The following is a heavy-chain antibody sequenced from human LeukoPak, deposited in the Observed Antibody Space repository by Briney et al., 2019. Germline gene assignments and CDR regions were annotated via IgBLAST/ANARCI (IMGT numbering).Heavy chain of an antibody. J-gene: IGHJ4*02. CDR2: FDPEDGET. V-gene: IGHV1-24*01. CDR3: ATAGYSYGKKDFDY. Sequence: ASVKVSCKVSGYTLTELSMHWVRQAPGKGLEWMGGFDPEDGETIYAQKFQGRVTMTEDTSTDTAYVELSSLRSEDTAVYYCATAGYSYGKKDFDYWGQGTLVTVSS. D-gene: IGHD5-18*01. CDR1: GYTLTELS.